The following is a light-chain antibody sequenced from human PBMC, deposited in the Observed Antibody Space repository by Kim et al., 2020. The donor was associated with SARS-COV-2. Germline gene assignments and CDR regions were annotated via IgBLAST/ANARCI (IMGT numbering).Light chain of an antibody. J-gene: IGKJ2*01. V-gene: IGKV3-15*01. CDR1: QSVSNN. CDR3: HQYNDWPPRDT. CDR2: GAS. Sequence: EIVMTQSPATLSVSPGERATLSCRASQSVSNNLAWYQLKPGQPPRLLIYGASTRATGVPARFSGTGSGTDFSLTVSSLQSEDFAVYYCHQYNDWPPRDTFGQGTKLEF.